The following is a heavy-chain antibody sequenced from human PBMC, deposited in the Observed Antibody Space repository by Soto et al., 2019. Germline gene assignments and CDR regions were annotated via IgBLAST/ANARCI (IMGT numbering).Heavy chain of an antibody. Sequence: HPGGSLRLSCAASGFTFSSYAMSWVRQAPGKGLEWVSAISGSGGSTYYADSVRGRFTISRDNSKNTLYLQMNSLRAEDTAVYYCATHYDYIWGSYRALDAFDIWGQGTMVTVSS. CDR2: ISGSGGST. CDR1: GFTFSSYA. D-gene: IGHD3-16*02. J-gene: IGHJ3*02. CDR3: ATHYDYIWGSYRALDAFDI. V-gene: IGHV3-23*01.